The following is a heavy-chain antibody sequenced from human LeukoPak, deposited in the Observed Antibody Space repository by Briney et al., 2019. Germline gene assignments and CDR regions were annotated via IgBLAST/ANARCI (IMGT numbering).Heavy chain of an antibody. V-gene: IGHV1-18*01. Sequence: GASVKVSCKASGYTFTSYGISWVRQAPGQGLEWMGWISAYNGNTNYAQKLQGRVTMTTDTSTSTAYMELRSLRSDDTAVYYCARDLYCSGGSCSRPYRNNWFDPWGQGTLVTVSS. D-gene: IGHD2-15*01. CDR1: GYTFTSYG. J-gene: IGHJ5*02. CDR2: ISAYNGNT. CDR3: ARDLYCSGGSCSRPYRNNWFDP.